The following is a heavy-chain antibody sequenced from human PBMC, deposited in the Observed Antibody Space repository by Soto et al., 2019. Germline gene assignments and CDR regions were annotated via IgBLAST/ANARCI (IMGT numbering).Heavy chain of an antibody. CDR1: GFTFSSYA. D-gene: IGHD6-13*01. J-gene: IGHJ4*02. Sequence: EVQLLESGGGLVQPGGSLRLSCAASGFTFSSYAMSWVRQAPGKGLEWVSAISGSGGSTYYAASVKGRFTIARDISKNTLYLQMNSLRAEDTAVYYCAKARIAAAGTFDYWGQGTLVTVSS. CDR3: AKARIAAAGTFDY. CDR2: ISGSGGST. V-gene: IGHV3-23*01.